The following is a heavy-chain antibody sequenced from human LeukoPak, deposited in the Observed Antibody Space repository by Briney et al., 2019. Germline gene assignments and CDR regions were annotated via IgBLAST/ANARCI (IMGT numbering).Heavy chain of an antibody. J-gene: IGHJ4*02. D-gene: IGHD5-18*01. CDR2: INPSGGST. Sequence: ASVKVSCKASGGTFTSYCMHWVRQAPGQGLEWMGIINPSGGSTSYAQKFQGRVTMTRDTSTSTVYMELSSLRSEDTAVYYCASENTAMAYSFDYWGQGTLVTVSS. CDR1: GGTFTSYC. CDR3: ASENTAMAYSFDY. V-gene: IGHV1-46*01.